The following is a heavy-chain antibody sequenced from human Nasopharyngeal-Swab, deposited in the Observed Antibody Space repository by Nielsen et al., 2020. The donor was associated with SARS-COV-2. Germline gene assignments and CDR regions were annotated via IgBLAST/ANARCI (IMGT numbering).Heavy chain of an antibody. V-gene: IGHV3-21*01. J-gene: IGHJ3*02. D-gene: IGHD3-10*01. CDR1: GFTFSSYS. Sequence: GESLKISCAASGFTFSSYSMNWVRQAPGKGLEWVSSISSSSSYIYYADSVKGRFTISRDNAKNSLYLQMNSLRAEDTAVYYCARARYYGSGSYYDPPLGAFDIWGQGTMVTVSS. CDR2: ISSSSSYI. CDR3: ARARYYGSGSYYDPPLGAFDI.